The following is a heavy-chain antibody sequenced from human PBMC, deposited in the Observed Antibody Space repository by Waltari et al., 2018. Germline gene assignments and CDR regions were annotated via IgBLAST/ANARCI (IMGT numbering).Heavy chain of an antibody. V-gene: IGHV1-69*01. D-gene: IGHD1-1*01. J-gene: IGHJ6*02. CDR2: IIPIFGTA. CDR1: GGPFRSYA. CDR3: ARANWNDVTYYYYGMDV. Sequence: QVQLVQSGAEVKKPGSSVTVSCKASGGPFRSYAFSWWLQAPGQGLEWMGWIIPIFGTANYTQKFQGRVTITADESTSTAYMELSSLRSEDTAVYYWARANWNDVTYYYYGMDVWGQGTTVTVSS.